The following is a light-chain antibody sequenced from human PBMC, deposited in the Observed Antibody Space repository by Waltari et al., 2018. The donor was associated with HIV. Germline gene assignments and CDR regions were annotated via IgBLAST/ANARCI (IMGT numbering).Light chain of an antibody. Sequence: QSVLTQPPSASGTPGQRVTISCSGSSSHIGSSYVYWYQQVPGTAPKLLIYSSKHRPSGIPDRFSGSKSGTSASLAISGLRSEDEADYYCAAWDDSLSGYVFGTGTKVTVL. CDR2: SSK. CDR3: AAWDDSLSGYV. V-gene: IGLV1-47*01. J-gene: IGLJ1*01. CDR1: SSHIGSSY.